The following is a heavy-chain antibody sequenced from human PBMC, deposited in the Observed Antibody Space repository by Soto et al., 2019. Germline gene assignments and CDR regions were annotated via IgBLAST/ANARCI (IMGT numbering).Heavy chain of an antibody. J-gene: IGHJ5*02. CDR3: AREEVDAVGTGGRGVLPP. CDR1: GGSISSTIW. Sequence: NPSETLSLTCTVSGGSISSTIWWSWVRQPPGKGREWIGEIYHSGSTNYNPSLKSRVTISVDKAKNRFSLKLSSLTAADTAVDYGAREEVDAVGTGGRGVLPPWGQGTLVTVS. V-gene: IGHV4-4*02. D-gene: IGHD2-15*01. CDR2: IYHSGST.